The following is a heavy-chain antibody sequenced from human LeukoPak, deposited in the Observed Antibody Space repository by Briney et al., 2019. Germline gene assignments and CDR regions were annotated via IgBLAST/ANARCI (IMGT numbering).Heavy chain of an antibody. V-gene: IGHV4-39*01. Sequence: PETLSLTCTVSGGSISSSSYYWGWIRQPPGKGLEWIGSIYYSGSTYYNPSLKSRVTISVDTSKNQFSLKLSSVTAADTAVYCCARRAALTVTIYYYYGMDVWGQGTTVTVSS. CDR2: IYYSGST. CDR3: ARRAALTVTIYYYYGMDV. D-gene: IGHD4-17*01. CDR1: GGSISSSSYY. J-gene: IGHJ6*02.